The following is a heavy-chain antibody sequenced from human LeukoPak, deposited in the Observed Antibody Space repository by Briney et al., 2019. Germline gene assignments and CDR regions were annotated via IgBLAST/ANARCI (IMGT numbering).Heavy chain of an antibody. D-gene: IGHD1-26*01. Sequence: ASVKVSCKASGYTFTGYYMHWVRQAPGQGLEWMGRINPNSGGTNYAQKFQGRVTMTRDTSISTAYMEPSRLRSDDTAVYYCAKAAVRAASGYYMKVWGKGTTVTVSS. CDR1: GYTFTGYY. J-gene: IGHJ6*03. V-gene: IGHV1-2*06. CDR2: INPNSGGT. CDR3: AKAAVRAASGYYMKV.